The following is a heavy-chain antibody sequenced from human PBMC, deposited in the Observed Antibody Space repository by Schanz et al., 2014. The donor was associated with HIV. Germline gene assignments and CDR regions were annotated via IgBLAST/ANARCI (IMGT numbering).Heavy chain of an antibody. CDR2: ISGSGGTA. CDR1: GFTFSSYA. Sequence: VQLVESGGGLMQPGGSLRLSCAASGFTFSSYAMSWVRQAPGKGLECVSVISGSGGTAYYVDSVKGRFTISRDNSKNTLYLQMNSLRAEDTAVYYCANSGYCTSGICYTRDTGMDVWGQGTTVTVSS. D-gene: IGHD2-8*01. CDR3: ANSGYCTSGICYTRDTGMDV. J-gene: IGHJ6*02. V-gene: IGHV3-23*04.